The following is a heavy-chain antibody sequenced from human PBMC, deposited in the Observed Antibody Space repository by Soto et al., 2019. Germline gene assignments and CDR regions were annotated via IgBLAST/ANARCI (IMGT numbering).Heavy chain of an antibody. CDR1: GFTSSSYN. V-gene: IGHV3-21*01. J-gene: IGHJ3*02. CDR3: ARSLSLVVFWSGDHHDVYDI. D-gene: IGHD3-3*01. Sequence: PGRSLRLSCAASGFTSSSYNMNWFRHALGKGLEWVPSISSSSSYIYYADSVKGRFTISRDNAKNSLYLQMNSLRAEDTAVYYCARSLSLVVFWSGDHHDVYDIWGQGSM. CDR2: ISSSSSYI.